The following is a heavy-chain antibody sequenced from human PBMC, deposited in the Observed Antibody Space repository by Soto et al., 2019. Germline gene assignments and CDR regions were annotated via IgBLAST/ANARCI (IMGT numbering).Heavy chain of an antibody. CDR2: ITSNSDAI. CDR1: GFIFEDYD. Sequence: GGSLRLSCVASGFIFEDYDMHWVLQVPGKGLEWVSSITSNSDAIKYADSVKGRFTLSRDNAKNTMYLEMNSLRVEDTAFYFCGKGTFSRSKVIFDYWGQGTLVTVSS. CDR3: GKGTFSRSKVIFDY. D-gene: IGHD2-21*01. J-gene: IGHJ4*02. V-gene: IGHV3-9*01.